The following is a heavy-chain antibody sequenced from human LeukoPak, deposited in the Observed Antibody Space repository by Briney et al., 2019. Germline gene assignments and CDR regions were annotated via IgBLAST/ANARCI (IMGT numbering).Heavy chain of an antibody. CDR2: IKSKTDGGTT. Sequence: GGSLRLSCAASGFTFSNAWMSWVRQAPGKGLEWVGRIKSKTDGGTTDYAAPVKGRFTISRDDSKNTLYLQMKSLKTEDKAVYYCTTVVVPAASRYYYYYYGMDVWGQGTTVTVSS. CDR3: TTVVVPAASRYYYYYYGMDV. J-gene: IGHJ6*02. D-gene: IGHD2-2*01. CDR1: GFTFSNAW. V-gene: IGHV3-15*01.